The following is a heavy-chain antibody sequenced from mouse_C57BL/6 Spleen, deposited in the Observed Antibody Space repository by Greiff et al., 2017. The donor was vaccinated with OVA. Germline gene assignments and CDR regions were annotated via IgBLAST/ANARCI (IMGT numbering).Heavy chain of an antibody. J-gene: IGHJ4*01. CDR2: IYPGDGDT. D-gene: IGHD2-1*01. CDR1: GYAFSSSW. V-gene: IGHV1-82*01. CDR3: ARYYGNYDAMDY. Sequence: VKLQESGPELVKPGASVKISCKASGYAFSSSWMNWVKQRPGKGLEWIGRIYPGDGDTNYNGKFKGKATLTADKSSSTAYMQLSSLTSEDSAVYFCARYYGNYDAMDYWGQGTSVTVSS.